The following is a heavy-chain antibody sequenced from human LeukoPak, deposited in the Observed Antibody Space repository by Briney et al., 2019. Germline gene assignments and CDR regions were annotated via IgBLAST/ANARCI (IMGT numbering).Heavy chain of an antibody. CDR3: ARGAMRGKGSYPSHYYGMDV. CDR1: GGSISSYY. V-gene: IGHV4-59*01. Sequence: PSETLSLTCTVSGGSISSYYWSWIRQPPGKGLEWIGYIYYSGSTNYNPSRKRRVTISVDTSKHQFSLKLSSVTAADTAVYYCARGAMRGKGSYPSHYYGMDVWGQGNTVTVSS. D-gene: IGHD1-26*01. J-gene: IGHJ6*02. CDR2: IYYSGST.